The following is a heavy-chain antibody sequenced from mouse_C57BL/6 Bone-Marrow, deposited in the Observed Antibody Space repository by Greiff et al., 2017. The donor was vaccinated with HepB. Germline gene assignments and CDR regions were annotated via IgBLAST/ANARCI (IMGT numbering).Heavy chain of an antibody. D-gene: IGHD3-2*02. CDR2: SRNKANDYTT. CDR3: ARDAGDSSGYDYAMDY. Sequence: EVQRVESGGGLVQSGRSLRLSCATSGFTFSDFYMEWVRQAPGKGLEWIAASRNKANDYTTEYSASVKGRFIVSRDTSQSILYLQMNALRAEDTAIYYCARDAGDSSGYDYAMDYWGQGTSVTVSS. V-gene: IGHV7-1*01. CDR1: GFTFSDFY. J-gene: IGHJ4*01.